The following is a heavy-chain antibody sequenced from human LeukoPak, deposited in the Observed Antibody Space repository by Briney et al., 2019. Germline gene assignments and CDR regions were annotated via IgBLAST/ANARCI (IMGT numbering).Heavy chain of an antibody. V-gene: IGHV3-23*01. CDR3: AKMNVLTGYYTPNFDF. J-gene: IGHJ4*02. Sequence: VQPGGSLRLSCAASGFTFSSYAMSWVRQAPRKGLEWVSVVSGSGSSTDYADSVKGRFTISRDNSKNTLYLQMSSLSAEDTAVYYCAKMNVLTGYYTPNFDFWGQGTLITVSS. CDR2: VSGSGSST. D-gene: IGHD3-9*01. CDR1: GFTFSSYA.